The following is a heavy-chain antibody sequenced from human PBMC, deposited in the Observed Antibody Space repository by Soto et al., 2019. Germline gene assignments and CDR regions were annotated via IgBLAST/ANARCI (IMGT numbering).Heavy chain of an antibody. V-gene: IGHV1-2*02. Sequence: ASVKVSCKASGFSFTGYYIHWLRQAPGQGLEWMGWINAHSGGTEYAQKFQGRVTLTRETSIATAYLTLTSLTSDDTALYYCAKDLTRQLAYWLDPWGQGTQVTVSS. J-gene: IGHJ5*02. CDR1: GFSFTGYY. CDR3: AKDLTRQLAYWLDP. CDR2: INAHSGGT. D-gene: IGHD6-6*01.